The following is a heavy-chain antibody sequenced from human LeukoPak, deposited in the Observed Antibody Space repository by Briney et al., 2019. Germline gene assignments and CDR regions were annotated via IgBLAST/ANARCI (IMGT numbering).Heavy chain of an antibody. CDR3: AKDQGTLLYYYYGMDV. J-gene: IGHJ6*02. CDR1: GFTFSSYW. CDR2: INSDGSST. Sequence: PGGSLRLSCAASGFTFSSYWMHWVRQAPGKGLVWVSRINSDGSSTSYADSVKGRFTISRDNAKNTLYLQMNSLRAEDTAVYYCAKDQGTLLYYYYGMDVWGQGTTVTVSS. V-gene: IGHV3-74*01.